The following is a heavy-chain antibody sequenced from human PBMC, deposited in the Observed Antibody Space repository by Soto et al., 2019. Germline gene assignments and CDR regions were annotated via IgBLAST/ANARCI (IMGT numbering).Heavy chain of an antibody. CDR2: IYYSGST. J-gene: IGHJ4*02. V-gene: IGHV4-59*01. CDR1: GVSIISYY. CDR3: ARAKYEYEYYFDY. D-gene: IGHD5-12*01. Sequence: SETLSLTCTVSGVSIISYYRSWIRQPPGKGLEWIGYIYYSGSTNYNPSLKSRVTISVDTSKNQFSLKLSSVTAADTAVYYCARAKYEYEYYFDYWGQGTLVTVS.